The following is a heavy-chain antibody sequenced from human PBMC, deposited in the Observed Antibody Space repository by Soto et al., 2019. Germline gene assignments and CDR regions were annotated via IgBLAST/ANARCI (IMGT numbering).Heavy chain of an antibody. V-gene: IGHV3-30*18. CDR1: GFTFSSYG. Sequence: QVQLVESGGSVLQPGRSLRLSCAASGFTFSSYGMHWVRQAPGKGLEWVAIISNDGSIQYYGDSVKGRFTVYRDNSKNTLFHEMNSQTAEDTATYYCAKDRRDSSGTCSRCFGIYVWGQGTTVTVSS. CDR3: AKDRRDSSGTCSRCFGIYV. D-gene: IGHD3-22*01. CDR2: ISNDGSIQ. J-gene: IGHJ6*02.